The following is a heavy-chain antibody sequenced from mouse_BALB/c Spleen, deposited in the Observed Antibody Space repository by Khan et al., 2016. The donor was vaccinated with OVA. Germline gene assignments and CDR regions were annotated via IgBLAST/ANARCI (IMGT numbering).Heavy chain of an antibody. CDR2: ILYSGST. Sequence: EVELVESGPSLVKPSQTLSLTCSVTGDSITSGYWCWIRKFPGNKLEYMGYILYSGSTYYNPSLKSRISITRHTSQNQYYLQLNSVTTEDIATYYCARSTYRYAFAYWGQGTLVTVSA. D-gene: IGHD2-14*01. V-gene: IGHV3-8*02. CDR3: ARSTYRYAFAY. CDR1: GDSITSGY. J-gene: IGHJ3*01.